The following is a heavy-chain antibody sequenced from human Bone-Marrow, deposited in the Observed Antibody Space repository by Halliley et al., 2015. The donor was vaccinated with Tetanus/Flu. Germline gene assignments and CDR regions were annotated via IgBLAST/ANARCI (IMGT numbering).Heavy chain of an antibody. CDR2: IRQDGNEI. CDR1: GFIFSSYW. CDR3: ARDSGDYYFGH. J-gene: IGHJ4*02. V-gene: IGHV3-7*01. Sequence: SLRLSCAASGFIFSSYWMGWVRQAPGKGLEWVANIRQDGNEIYYGDSARGRFTISRDNAKNSLFLQLNSLRAEDTAVYYCARDSGDYYFGHWGQGTLVTVSS. D-gene: IGHD1-26*01.